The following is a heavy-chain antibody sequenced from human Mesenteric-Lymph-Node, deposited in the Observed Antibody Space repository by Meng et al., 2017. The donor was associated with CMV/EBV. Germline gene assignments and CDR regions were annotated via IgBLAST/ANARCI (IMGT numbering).Heavy chain of an antibody. CDR1: GVSVTSGPDH. Sequence: ESGPGLLKPSEPLPLTCIVSGVSVTSGPDHWSWIRQSPGKGLEWIGYIYGTGITIYNPSLKSRVTILLETSKNQFSLKLNSVTTADTAVYYCAKSRSSTPGIVDDWGQGTLVTVSS. D-gene: IGHD2/OR15-2a*01. CDR2: IYGTGIT. V-gene: IGHV4-61*01. CDR3: AKSRSSTPGIVDD. J-gene: IGHJ4*02.